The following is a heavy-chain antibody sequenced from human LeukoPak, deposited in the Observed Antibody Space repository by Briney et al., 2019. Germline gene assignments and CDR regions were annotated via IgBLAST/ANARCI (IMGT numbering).Heavy chain of an antibody. J-gene: IGHJ6*03. Sequence: SVKVSCKASGGTFNNYAITWVRQASGQGLEWMGRIVPVFGRTNYAQNFQGRLTFTTDESTSTAYMELSSLRSEDTAVYYCARSGRYCSSTSCYYYYYMDVWGKGTTVTVSS. CDR1: GGTFNNYA. CDR2: IVPVFGRT. CDR3: ARSGRYCSSTSCYYYYYMDV. D-gene: IGHD2-2*01. V-gene: IGHV1-69*05.